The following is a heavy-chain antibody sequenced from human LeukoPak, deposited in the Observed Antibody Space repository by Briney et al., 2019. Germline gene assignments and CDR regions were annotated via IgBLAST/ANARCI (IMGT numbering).Heavy chain of an antibody. J-gene: IGHJ3*02. Sequence: SETLSLTCTVSGGSISSSSYYWGWIRQPPGKGLEWIGSIYYSGSTYCNPSLKSRVTISVDTSKNQFSLKLTSVTAADTAVYFCARWDSSYYAFDIWGQGTMVTVSS. CDR3: ARWDSSYYAFDI. D-gene: IGHD6-13*01. V-gene: IGHV4-39*07. CDR2: IYYSGST. CDR1: GGSISSSSYY.